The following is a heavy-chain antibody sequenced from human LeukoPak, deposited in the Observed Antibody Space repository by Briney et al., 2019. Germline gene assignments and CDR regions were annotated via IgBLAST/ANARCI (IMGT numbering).Heavy chain of an antibody. CDR2: KYYSGST. CDR1: GVSINTCCCY. V-gene: IGHV4-61*01. CDR3: ARGRSYGFDFDS. D-gene: IGHD5-18*01. Sequence: SETLSLTCDVSGVSINTCCCYWTWIRQPPGKGLEWIGYKYYSGSTRYNSSLRSRLTISLDSSKNQFSLRLTSVTAADTAVYYCARGRSYGFDFDSWGPGTLVIVSS. J-gene: IGHJ4*02.